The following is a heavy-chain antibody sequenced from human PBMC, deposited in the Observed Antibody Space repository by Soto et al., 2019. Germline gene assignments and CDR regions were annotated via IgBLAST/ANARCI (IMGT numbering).Heavy chain of an antibody. CDR1: GGSISSGGYS. CDR3: ARAHFGDYGYGMDV. Sequence: QLQLQESGSGLVEPSQTLSLTCAVSGGSISSGGYSWSWIRQPPGKGLEWIGYIYHSGSTYYNPALKSPVTISADRSKNQFSLKLSSVTAADTAVYYCARAHFGDYGYGMDVWGQGTTVTVSS. CDR2: IYHSGST. V-gene: IGHV4-30-2*01. D-gene: IGHD4-17*01. J-gene: IGHJ6*02.